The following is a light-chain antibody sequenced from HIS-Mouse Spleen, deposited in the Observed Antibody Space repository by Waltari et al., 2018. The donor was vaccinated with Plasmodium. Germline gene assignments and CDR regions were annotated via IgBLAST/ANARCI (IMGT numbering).Light chain of an antibody. CDR2: KDS. CDR1: VLAKKY. J-gene: IGLJ3*02. V-gene: IGLV3-27*01. Sequence: SYELTQPSSVSVSPGPKARITCPGDVLAKKYAWWFQQNSGQAHVLVIYKDSERPSGIPERFSGSSSGTTVTLTISGAQVEDEAYYYCYSAADNNRVFGGGTKLTVL. CDR3: YSAADNNRV.